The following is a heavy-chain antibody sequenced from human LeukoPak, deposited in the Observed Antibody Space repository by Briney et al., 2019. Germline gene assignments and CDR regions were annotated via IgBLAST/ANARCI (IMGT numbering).Heavy chain of an antibody. Sequence: PSETLSLTCTVSGGSISSSSYYWGWIRQPPGKGLEWIGYIYYSGSTSYNPSLKSRVTISVDTSKNQFSLKLSSVTAADTAVYYCARDYGRNYYDSSGSYYFDYWGQGTLVTVSS. V-gene: IGHV4-61*05. CDR1: GGSISSSSYY. CDR2: IYYSGST. D-gene: IGHD3-22*01. CDR3: ARDYGRNYYDSSGSYYFDY. J-gene: IGHJ4*02.